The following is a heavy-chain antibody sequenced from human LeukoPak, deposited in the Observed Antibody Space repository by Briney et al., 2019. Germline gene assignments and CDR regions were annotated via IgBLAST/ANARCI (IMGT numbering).Heavy chain of an antibody. J-gene: IGHJ6*03. CDR2: INHSGST. CDR3: ARGANYDFWSGYRSPYYYYYMDV. CDR1: GGSFSGYY. V-gene: IGHV4-34*01. D-gene: IGHD3-3*01. Sequence: PSENLSLTCAVYGGSFSGYYWSWIRQPPGKGLEWIGEINHSGSTNYNPSLKSRVTISVDTSKNQFSLKLSSVTAADTAVYYCARGANYDFWSGYRSPYYYYYMDVWGKGTTVTVSS.